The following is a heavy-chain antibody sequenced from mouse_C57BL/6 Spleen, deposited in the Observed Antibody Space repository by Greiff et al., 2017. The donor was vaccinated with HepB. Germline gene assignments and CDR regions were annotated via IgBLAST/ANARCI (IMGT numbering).Heavy chain of an antibody. J-gene: IGHJ3*01. CDR2: IFPGSGST. Sequence: QVQLQQSGPELVKPGASVKISCKASGYTFTDYYINWVKQRPGQGLEWIGWIFPGSGSTYYNEKFKGKATLTVDKSSSTAYMLLSSLTSEDSAVYFCARRDYYGSSYLFAYWGQGTLVTVSA. V-gene: IGHV1-75*01. D-gene: IGHD1-1*01. CDR1: GYTFTDYY. CDR3: ARRDYYGSSYLFAY.